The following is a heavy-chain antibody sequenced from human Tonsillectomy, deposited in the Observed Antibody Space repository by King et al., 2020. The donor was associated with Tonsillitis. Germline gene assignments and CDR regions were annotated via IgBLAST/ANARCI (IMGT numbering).Heavy chain of an antibody. J-gene: IGHJ3*02. CDR3: ARQGDCSGGSCFPIGAFDI. V-gene: IGHV4-30-4*01. Sequence: QLQESGPGLVKPSQTLSLTCTVSGGSISSGDYYWSWIRQPPGKGLEWIGYIYYSGSTYYNPSLKSRVTISVDTSKNQFSLKLSSVTAADTAVYYCARQGDCSGGSCFPIGAFDIWGQGTMVTVS. D-gene: IGHD2-15*01. CDR1: GGSISSGDYY. CDR2: IYYSGST.